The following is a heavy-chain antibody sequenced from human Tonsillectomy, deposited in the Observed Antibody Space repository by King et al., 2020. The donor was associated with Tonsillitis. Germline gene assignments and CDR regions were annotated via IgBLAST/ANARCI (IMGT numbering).Heavy chain of an antibody. CDR1: GFTFSNYW. CDR2: IKQDGSEK. CDR3: VRDSNYYDRRYNDDTFDM. V-gene: IGHV3-7*04. D-gene: IGHD3-22*01. J-gene: IGHJ3*02. Sequence: VQLVESGGGLVQPGGSLRLSCAGSGFTFSNYWMTWVRQSPGKGLEWVANIKQDGSEKYYVDSVKGRFTTSRDNAKNSLYLQMNSLRSDDTAVYYCVRDSNYYDRRYNDDTFDMWGQGTMVTVSS.